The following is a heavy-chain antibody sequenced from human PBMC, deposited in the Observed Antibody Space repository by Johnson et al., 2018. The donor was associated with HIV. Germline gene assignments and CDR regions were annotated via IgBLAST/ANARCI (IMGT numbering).Heavy chain of an antibody. CDR2: MRYDGSNK. D-gene: IGHD3-10*01. V-gene: IGHV3-30*02. Sequence: QMLLVESGGGVVRPGGYLRLSCAASGFTFDDYAMHWVRQAPGKGLEWVAFMRYDGSNKYYADSVKGRFTISRDNSKNTLYLQMNSLRAEDTAVYYCAKDSSVLLCFDIWGQGTMVTVSS. CDR1: GFTFDDYA. CDR3: AKDSSVLLCFDI. J-gene: IGHJ3*02.